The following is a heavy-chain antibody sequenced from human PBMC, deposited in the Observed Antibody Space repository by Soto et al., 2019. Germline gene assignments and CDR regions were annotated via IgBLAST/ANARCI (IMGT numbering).Heavy chain of an antibody. CDR1: GYSISSGYY. D-gene: IGHD3-22*01. Sequence: PSETLSLTCAVSGYSISSGYYWGWIRQPPGKGLEWIGSIYHSGSTYYNPSLKSRVTISVDTSKNQFSLKLSSVTAADTAVYYCARPVTMMVWFDPWGQGTLVTVSS. J-gene: IGHJ5*02. V-gene: IGHV4-38-2*01. CDR2: IYHSGST. CDR3: ARPVTMMVWFDP.